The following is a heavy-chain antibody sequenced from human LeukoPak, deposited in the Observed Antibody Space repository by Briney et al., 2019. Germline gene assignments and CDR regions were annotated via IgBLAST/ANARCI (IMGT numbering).Heavy chain of an antibody. D-gene: IGHD2-2*01. Sequence: SETLSLTCTVSGGSLSSSSYYWGWIRQPPGKGLEWIGSIYYSGSTYYNPSLKSRVTISVDTSKNQFSLKLSSVTAADTAAYYCARSDVVVPAAIPPAAFDIWGQGTMVTVSS. CDR2: IYYSGST. CDR1: GGSLSSSSYY. J-gene: IGHJ3*02. CDR3: ARSDVVVPAAIPPAAFDI. V-gene: IGHV4-39*01.